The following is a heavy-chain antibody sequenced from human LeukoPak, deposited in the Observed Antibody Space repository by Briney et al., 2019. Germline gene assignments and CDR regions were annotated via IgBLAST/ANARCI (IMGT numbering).Heavy chain of an antibody. D-gene: IGHD3-22*01. J-gene: IGHJ5*02. CDR3: AGYYYDSSGYYYDPPFDP. CDR2: IIPIFGTA. V-gene: IGHV1-69*13. CDR1: GGAFSSYA. Sequence: SVKVSCKASGGAFSSYAISWVRQAPGQGLEWMGGIIPIFGTANYAQKFQGRVTITADESTSTAYMELSSLRSEDTAVYYCAGYYYDSSGYYYDPPFDPWGQGTLVTVSS.